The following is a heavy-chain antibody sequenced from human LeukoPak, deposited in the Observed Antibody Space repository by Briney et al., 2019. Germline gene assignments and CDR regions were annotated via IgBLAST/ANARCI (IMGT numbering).Heavy chain of an antibody. CDR1: GGTFSSYA. Sequence: ASVKVSCKDSGGTFSSYAISWVRQAPGQGLEWMGRINPNSGGPNYGQKFQGTVTMTRDTSISTAYLELSNLRSDDTAAYYCVRGYSYGFYFDYWGQGSLVTVSS. J-gene: IGHJ4*02. V-gene: IGHV1-2*06. D-gene: IGHD5-18*01. CDR3: VRGYSYGFYFDY. CDR2: INPNSGGP.